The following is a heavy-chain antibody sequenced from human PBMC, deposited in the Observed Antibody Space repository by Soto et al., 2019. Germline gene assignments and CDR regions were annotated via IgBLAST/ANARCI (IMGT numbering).Heavy chain of an antibody. CDR2: LSSSSDYI. V-gene: IGHV3-21*01. J-gene: IGHJ2*01. CDR1: GFTFSSYS. Sequence: EVQLVESGGGLVKPGGSLRLSCTASGFTFSSYSMNWVRQAPGKGLEWVSSLSSSSDYIFYADSVKGRFTISRDNAKNSLYLQMNSLRPEDTAVYYCAREGVLLWFGELMFFDLWGRGTLVTVSS. CDR3: AREGVLLWFGELMFFDL. D-gene: IGHD3-10*01.